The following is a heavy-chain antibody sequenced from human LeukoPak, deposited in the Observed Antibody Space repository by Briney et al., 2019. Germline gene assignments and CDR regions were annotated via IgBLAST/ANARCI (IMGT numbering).Heavy chain of an antibody. V-gene: IGHV4-39*07. CDR3: ARAQRVPRVDY. J-gene: IGHJ4*02. CDR2: IYYSGST. CDR1: GGSISSSNYY. D-gene: IGHD2-2*01. Sequence: SETLSLTCTVSGGSISSSNYYWGWIRQPPGKGLEWTGSIYYSGSTYYNPSLKSRVTISVDTSKNQFSLKLSSVTAADTAVYYCARAQRVPRVDYWGQGTLVTVSS.